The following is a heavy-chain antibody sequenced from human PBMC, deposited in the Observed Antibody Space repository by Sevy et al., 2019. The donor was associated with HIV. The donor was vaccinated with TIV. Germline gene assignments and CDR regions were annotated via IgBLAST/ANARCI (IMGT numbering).Heavy chain of an antibody. J-gene: IGHJ4*02. CDR1: GFTFSKYS. CDR2: LSFGCGEI. V-gene: IGHV3-23*01. CDR3: AREGCTKPHDY. D-gene: IGHD2-8*01. Sequence: GESLKISCAASGFTFSKYSMSWVRQPPGKGLEWVSTLSFGCGEINYADSVKGRLTISRDNSKRSVYMQMNNLRPEDTAVYYCAREGCTKPHDYWGQGTLVTVSS.